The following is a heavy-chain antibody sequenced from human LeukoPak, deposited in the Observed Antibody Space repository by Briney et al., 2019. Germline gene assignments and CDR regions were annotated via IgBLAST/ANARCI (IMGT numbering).Heavy chain of an antibody. CDR3: ARDPDSSYFFDY. D-gene: IGHD6-6*01. CDR2: INPNSGGT. Sequence: ASVKVSCKASGYTFTGYYMHWVRQAPGQGLEWMGWINPNSGGTNYAQKFQGRVTMTRDTSISTAYMELSRLRSDDTAVYYCARDPDSSYFFDYWGQGTLVTVSS. V-gene: IGHV1-2*02. J-gene: IGHJ4*02. CDR1: GYTFTGYY.